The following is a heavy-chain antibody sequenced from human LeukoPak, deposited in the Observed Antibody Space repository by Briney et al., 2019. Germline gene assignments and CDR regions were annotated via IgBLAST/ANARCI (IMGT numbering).Heavy chain of an antibody. D-gene: IGHD2-21*02. CDR1: GFIFDDNA. CDR2: ISWDGDST. CDR3: ASKKSGDPLFDH. J-gene: IGHJ4*02. Sequence: GGSLRLSCAASGFIFDDNAMNWVRQAPGQGLEWVSLISWDGDSTSYADSVKGRFTISRDNSKKSLYLQMHSLRAEDSALYYCASKKSGDPLFDHWGQGTLVTVSS. V-gene: IGHV3-43D*04.